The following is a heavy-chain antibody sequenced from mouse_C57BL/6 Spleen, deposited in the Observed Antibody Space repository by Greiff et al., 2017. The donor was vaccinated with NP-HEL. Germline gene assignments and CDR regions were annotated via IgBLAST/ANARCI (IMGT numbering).Heavy chain of an antibody. CDR3: ALIYYDYGVDY. Sequence: QVHVKQSGAELARPGASVKLSCKASGYTFTSYGISWVKQRTGQGLEWIGEIYPRSGNTYYNEKFKGKATLTADKSSSTAYMELRSLTSEDSAVYFCALIYYDYGVDYWGQGTTLTVSS. V-gene: IGHV1-81*01. CDR1: GYTFTSYG. J-gene: IGHJ2*01. CDR2: IYPRSGNT. D-gene: IGHD2-4*01.